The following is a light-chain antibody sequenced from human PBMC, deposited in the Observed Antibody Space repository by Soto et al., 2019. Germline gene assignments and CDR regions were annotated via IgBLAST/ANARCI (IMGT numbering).Light chain of an antibody. V-gene: IGKV3-20*01. CDR2: GAS. J-gene: IGKJ2*01. Sequence: EIVLTQSPGTLSLSPGERATLSCRASQSVSSSYLAWYQQKPGQAPRLLIYGASSRTTAIPDRFSGSGSGTAFTLTISRLEPEDCAVYYCQQYGSSPPYTFGQGTKLEIK. CDR3: QQYGSSPPYT. CDR1: QSVSSSY.